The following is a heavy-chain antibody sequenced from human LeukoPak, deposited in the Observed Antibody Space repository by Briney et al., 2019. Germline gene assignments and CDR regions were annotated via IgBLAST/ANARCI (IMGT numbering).Heavy chain of an antibody. CDR3: ARLSTSSYYFDY. CDR1: AYSISSGYY. V-gene: IGHV4-38-2*02. D-gene: IGHD6-6*01. J-gene: IGHJ4*02. CDR2: IYHSGIT. Sequence: SETLSLTCTVSAYSISSGYYWGWIRQPPGKGLEWIGTIYHSGITYYNRSLKSRVTISVDTSKNQFSLKLSSVTVADTAVYFCARLSTSSYYFDYWGQGTLVTVSS.